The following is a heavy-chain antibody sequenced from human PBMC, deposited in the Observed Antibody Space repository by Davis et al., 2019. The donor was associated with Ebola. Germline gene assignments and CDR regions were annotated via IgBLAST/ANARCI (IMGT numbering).Heavy chain of an antibody. CDR2: INPNSGGT. J-gene: IGHJ6*02. V-gene: IGHV1-2*06. CDR3: ARDSRWLVPGTYYYYGMDV. CDR1: GYTFTGNY. D-gene: IGHD6-19*01. Sequence: ASVKVSCKASGYTFTGNYIQWVRQAPGQGLEWMGRINPNSGGTNYAQKFQGRVTMSRDTSTSTAYMEMNRLRSDDTAVYFCARDSRWLVPGTYYYYGMDVWGQGTTVTVSS.